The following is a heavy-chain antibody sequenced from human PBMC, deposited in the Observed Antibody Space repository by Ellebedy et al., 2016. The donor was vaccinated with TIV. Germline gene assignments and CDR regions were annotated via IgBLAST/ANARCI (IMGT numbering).Heavy chain of an antibody. V-gene: IGHV4-59*12. D-gene: IGHD3-22*01. J-gene: IGHJ3*02. CDR3: ARAPTYYYDSSGYYDAFDI. CDR2: IYYSGST. CDR1: GGSISSYY. Sequence: SETLSLXXTVSGGSISSYYWSWIRQPPGKGLEWIGYIYYSGSTNYNPSLKSRVTISVDTSKNQFSLKLSSVTAADTAVYYCARAPTYYYDSSGYYDAFDIWGQGTMVTVSS.